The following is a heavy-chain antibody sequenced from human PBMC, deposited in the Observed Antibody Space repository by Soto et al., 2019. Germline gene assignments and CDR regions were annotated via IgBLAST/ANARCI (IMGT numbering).Heavy chain of an antibody. CDR1: GFTFSSYG. V-gene: IGHV3-33*01. CDR2: IWYDGSNK. CDR3: ARERAGSGSYYKNGPRWACGY. Sequence: GGSLRLSCAASGFTFSSYGMHWVRQAPGKGLEWVAVIWYDGSNKYYADSVKGRFTISRDNSKNTLYLQMNSLRAEDTAVYYCARERAGSGSYYKNGPRWACGYWGQGTLVTVSS. D-gene: IGHD3-10*01. J-gene: IGHJ4*02.